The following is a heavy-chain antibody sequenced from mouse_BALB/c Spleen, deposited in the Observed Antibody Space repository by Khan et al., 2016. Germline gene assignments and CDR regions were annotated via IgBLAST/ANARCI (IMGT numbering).Heavy chain of an antibody. Sequence: EVQLEVSGGGLVQPGGSMKLSCSASGFTFSDAWMDWVRQSPEKGLEWVAEIRSKANNHATYYAESVKGRFTISRDDSKRCVNLEMTSVRADAYGIYYCWSVYFDYWGQGTTLTVSS. CDR3: WSVYFDY. CDR2: IRSKANNHAT. V-gene: IGHV6-6*01. CDR1: GFTFSDAW. J-gene: IGHJ2*01.